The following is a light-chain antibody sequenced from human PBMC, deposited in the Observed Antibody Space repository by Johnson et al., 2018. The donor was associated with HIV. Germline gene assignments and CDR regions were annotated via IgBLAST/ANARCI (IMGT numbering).Light chain of an antibody. CDR3: GTWDSSLSAGF. J-gene: IGLJ1*01. V-gene: IGLV1-51*01. CDR2: DNN. CDR1: SSNIGNNY. Sequence: QSVLTQPPSVSAAPGQKVTISCSGSSSNIGNNYVSWYQQLPGTAPKLLIYDNNKRPSGIPDRFSGSKSGTSATPGITGLQTGDEADYYCGTWDSSLSAGFFGTGTKVTVL.